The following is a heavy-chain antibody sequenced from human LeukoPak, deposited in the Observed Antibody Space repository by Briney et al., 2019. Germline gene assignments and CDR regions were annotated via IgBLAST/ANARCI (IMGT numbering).Heavy chain of an antibody. CDR2: IKQDGSEK. V-gene: IGHV3-7*01. CDR1: GFTFSSYW. Sequence: GGSLRLSCAASGFTFSSYWMSWVRQAPGKGLEWVANIKQDGSEKYYVDSVKGRFTISRDNAKNSLYLQMNSLRAEDTAVYYCARAERVAVAGLYYYYYGMDVWGQGTTVTVSS. D-gene: IGHD6-19*01. J-gene: IGHJ6*02. CDR3: ARAERVAVAGLYYYYYGMDV.